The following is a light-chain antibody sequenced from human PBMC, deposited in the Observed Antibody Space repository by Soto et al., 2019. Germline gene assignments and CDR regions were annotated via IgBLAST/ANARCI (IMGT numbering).Light chain of an antibody. J-gene: IGKJ4*01. CDR3: HQYNSWPLT. CDR2: GAS. Sequence: EIVMTQSPATLSVSPWERATLSCRASQSVSSDLAWYHQKPGQAPRLLIYGASTRATGIPARFSGSGSGTEFVLTIDSLQSEDFAVYYCHQYNSWPLTFGGGTKVDI. V-gene: IGKV3-15*01. CDR1: QSVSSD.